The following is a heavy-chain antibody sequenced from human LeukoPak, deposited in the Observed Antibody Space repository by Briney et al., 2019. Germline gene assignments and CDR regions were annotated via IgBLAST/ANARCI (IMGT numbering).Heavy chain of an antibody. CDR2: IYYSGST. D-gene: IGHD2-2*01. CDR1: GGSISSYY. Sequence: PSETLSLTCTVSGGSISSYYWSWIRQPPGKGLEWIGYIYYSGSTSYNPSLKSRVTISVDTSKNQFSLKLSSVTAADTAVYYCASSDIVVVPAATYFDYWGQGTLVTVSS. V-gene: IGHV4-59*08. CDR3: ASSDIVVVPAATYFDY. J-gene: IGHJ4*02.